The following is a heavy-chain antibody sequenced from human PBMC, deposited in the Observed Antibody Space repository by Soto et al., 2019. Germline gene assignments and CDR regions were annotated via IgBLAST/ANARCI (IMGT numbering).Heavy chain of an antibody. J-gene: IGHJ3*02. Sequence: PSETLSLTCTISGGSISSYYWSWIRQTPGKGLEWIGYVYFSGSTNYNPSLKSRVLISIDTSRNQFSLKLNSVTAADTAVYYCARSGTVLLNAFDIWGQGTMVTVS. CDR3: ARSGTVLLNAFDI. V-gene: IGHV4-59*01. CDR1: GGSISSYY. CDR2: VYFSGST.